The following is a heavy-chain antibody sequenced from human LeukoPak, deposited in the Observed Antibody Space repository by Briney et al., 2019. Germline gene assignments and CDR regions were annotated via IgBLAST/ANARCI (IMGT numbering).Heavy chain of an antibody. V-gene: IGHV3-74*01. J-gene: IGHJ3*02. CDR1: GFTFSRYW. D-gene: IGHD2-21*02. Sequence: GGSLRLSCAASGFTFSRYWMHWVRQAPGKGLVWVSRINRDGSSTGYADSVKGRFTISRDNAKNTLYLQMNSLRAEDTAVYYCAKTPGWRLNDAFDIWGQGTMVTVSS. CDR2: INRDGSST. CDR3: AKTPGWRLNDAFDI.